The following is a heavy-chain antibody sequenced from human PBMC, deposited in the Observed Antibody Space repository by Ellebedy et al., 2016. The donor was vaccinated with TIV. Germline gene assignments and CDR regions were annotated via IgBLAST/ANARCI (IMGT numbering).Heavy chain of an antibody. CDR3: ATYGSGTYASFDY. CDR1: GYRFTKFY. Sequence: ASVKVSCKASGYRFTKFYMHWMRQAPGQGPEWMGVIDPSVGTTTYAQKFQERVAMNRDKSTSTVHMELSSLRSEDTAIYYFATYGSGTYASFDYWGQGTLVTVSS. D-gene: IGHD3-10*01. J-gene: IGHJ4*02. CDR2: IDPSVGTT. V-gene: IGHV1-46*01.